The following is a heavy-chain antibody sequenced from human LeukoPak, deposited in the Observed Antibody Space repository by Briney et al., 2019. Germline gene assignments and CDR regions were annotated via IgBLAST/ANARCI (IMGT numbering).Heavy chain of an antibody. CDR2: INHSGST. J-gene: IGHJ4*02. V-gene: IGHV4-34*01. CDR1: GGSFSGYY. D-gene: IGHD3-9*01. CDR3: ARGPTLRYFDWLFFDY. Sequence: SETLSLTCAVYGGSFSGYYWSWIRQPPGKGQDWIGEINHSGSTNYNPSLTSRVTISVDTSKNLFSLKLSSVTAADTAVYYCARGPTLRYFDWLFFDYWGQGTLVTVSS.